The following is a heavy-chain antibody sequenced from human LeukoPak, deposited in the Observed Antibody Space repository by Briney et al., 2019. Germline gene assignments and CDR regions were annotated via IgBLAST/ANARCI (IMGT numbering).Heavy chain of an antibody. Sequence: GGSLRLSCAASGFTFSSYEMNWVRQAPGKGLEWVSYISSSGSTIYYADSVKGRFTISRDNAKNSLYLQMNSLRAEDTALYYCARRDYYYYMDVWGKGTTVTVSS. V-gene: IGHV3-48*03. CDR1: GFTFSSYE. CDR3: ARRDYYYYMDV. CDR2: ISSSGSTI. J-gene: IGHJ6*03.